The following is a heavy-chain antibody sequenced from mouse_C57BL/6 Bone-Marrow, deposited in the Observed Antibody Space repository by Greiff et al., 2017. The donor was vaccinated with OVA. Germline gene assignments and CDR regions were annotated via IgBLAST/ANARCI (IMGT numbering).Heavy chain of an antibody. D-gene: IGHD2-3*01. CDR3: ARGDGYSYYYAMDY. V-gene: IGHV3-5*01. J-gene: IGHJ4*01. CDR1: GISITTGNYR. CDR2: IYYSGTI. Sequence: EVQLQQSGPGLVKPSQTVFLTCTVTGISITTGNYRWSWIRQFPGNKLEWIGYIYYSGTITYNPSLTSRTTITRDTPKNQFFLEMNSLTAEDTATYYCARGDGYSYYYAMDYWGQGTSVTVSS.